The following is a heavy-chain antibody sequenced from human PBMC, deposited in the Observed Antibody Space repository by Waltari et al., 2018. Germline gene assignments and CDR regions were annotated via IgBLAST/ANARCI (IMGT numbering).Heavy chain of an antibody. CDR2: THYSGST. J-gene: IGHJ3*02. D-gene: IGHD1-1*01. V-gene: IGHV4-59*01. CDR3: ARGKLEPLGAFDI. Sequence: QVQLQESGPGLVKPSETLSLTCTVSGGSISSYYWSWIRQPPGKGLEWIGYTHYSGSTNYNPSRKSRVTISGDTSKNQFSLKLSSVTAADTAVYYCARGKLEPLGAFDIWGQGTMVTVSS. CDR1: GGSISSYY.